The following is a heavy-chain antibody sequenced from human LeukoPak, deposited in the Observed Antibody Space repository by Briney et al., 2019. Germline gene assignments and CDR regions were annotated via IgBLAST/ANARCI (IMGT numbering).Heavy chain of an antibody. Sequence: GESLKISGKGFGYCFTNFRIGWVRQLPGKDLEWMGIIYPSDSDTTYSPNFQGQVTISVDKSINTAYLQWSSLKASDSAIYYCARVYGSGSYYTHFDYWGQGTLVTVSS. D-gene: IGHD3-10*01. J-gene: IGHJ4*02. CDR1: GYCFTNFR. CDR2: IYPSDSDT. CDR3: ARVYGSGSYYTHFDY. V-gene: IGHV5-51*03.